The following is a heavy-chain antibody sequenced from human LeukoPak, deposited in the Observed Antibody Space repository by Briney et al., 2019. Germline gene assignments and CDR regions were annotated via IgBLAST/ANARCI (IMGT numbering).Heavy chain of an antibody. J-gene: IGHJ4*02. CDR3: ARAYGTNWGYFDY. Sequence: SQTLSLTCAISGDTVTSNSGAWNWLRQSPSRGLEWLGRTYYRSKWYNDYAASVKSRITINPDTSKNQFSLQLDSVTPEDTAVYYCARAYGTNWGYFDYWGQGTLVTVSS. CDR1: GDTVTSNSGA. D-gene: IGHD7-27*01. CDR2: TYYRSKWYN. V-gene: IGHV6-1*01.